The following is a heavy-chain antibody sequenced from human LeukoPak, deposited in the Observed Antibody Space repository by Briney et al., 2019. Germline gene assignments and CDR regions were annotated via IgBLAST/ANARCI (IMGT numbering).Heavy chain of an antibody. V-gene: IGHV3-21*01. Sequence: GGSLRLSCAASGFTFSSYSMNWVRQAPGKGLEWVSSISSSSSYIYYADSVKGRFTISRDNAKNSLYLQMNSLRAEDTAVYYCARDHPNNWNYDYWGQGTLVTVSS. CDR2: ISSSSSYI. CDR3: ARDHPNNWNYDY. D-gene: IGHD1-7*01. CDR1: GFTFSSYS. J-gene: IGHJ4*02.